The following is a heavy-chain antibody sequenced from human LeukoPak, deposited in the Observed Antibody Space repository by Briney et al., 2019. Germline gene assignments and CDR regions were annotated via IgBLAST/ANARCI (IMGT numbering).Heavy chain of an antibody. V-gene: IGHV4-59*01. J-gene: IGHJ4*02. D-gene: IGHD2-2*01. CDR1: GGSFSGYY. Sequence: SETLSLTSAVYGGSFSGYYWSWIRQPPGKGLEWIGYIYYSGSTNYNPSLKSRVTISVDTSKNQFSLKLSSVTAADTAVYYCAAGYCSSTSCYRGEGVPQPHFDYWGQGTLVTVSS. CDR3: AAGYCSSTSCYRGEGVPQPHFDY. CDR2: IYYSGST.